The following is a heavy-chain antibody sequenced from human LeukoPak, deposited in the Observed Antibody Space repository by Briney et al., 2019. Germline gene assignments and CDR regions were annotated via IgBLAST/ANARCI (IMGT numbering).Heavy chain of an antibody. CDR1: GFSFSTYW. CDR3: ATRLATVTVEPFDH. V-gene: IGHV3-7*01. J-gene: IGHJ4*02. CDR2: IKQDGSEK. D-gene: IGHD4-17*01. Sequence: PGGSLRLSCAASGFSFSTYWMTWVRQAPGKGLAWVANIKQDGSEKYYVDSVKGRFSISRDNAKSSLYLQMHSLTVEDTAVYYCATRLATVTVEPFDHWGQGTLVIVSS.